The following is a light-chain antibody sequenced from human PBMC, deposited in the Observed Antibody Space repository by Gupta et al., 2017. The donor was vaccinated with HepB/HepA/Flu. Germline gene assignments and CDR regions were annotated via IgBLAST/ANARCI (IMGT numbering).Light chain of an antibody. CDR3: MQGTHWPVT. CDR1: QSVVYTNGIAY. CDR2: RVS. V-gene: IGKV2-30*01. J-gene: IGKJ1*01. Sequence: VVLTQSPLSLPVTLAQPASIACRSSQSVVYTNGIAYLSWFLQRPGQSPRRLIYRVSNRDSGVPDRFSGSGSGTDFTLKISRVEAEDVGVYYCMQGTHWPVTFGQGTKVEI.